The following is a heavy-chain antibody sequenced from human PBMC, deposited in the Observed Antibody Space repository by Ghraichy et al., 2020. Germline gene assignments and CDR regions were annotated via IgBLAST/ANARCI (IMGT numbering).Heavy chain of an antibody. V-gene: IGHV3-48*04. Sequence: GGSLRLSCEGSEFGFTGYSMNWVRQAPGGGLEWISYITTSSKNMSYADSVKGRFTVSRDTSRNSIYLQMNNLGAEDTALYFCAREAYCGPTSGLLCLVDWSRGTLVTVSS. CDR1: EFGFTGYS. CDR2: ITTSSKNM. J-gene: IGHJ4*02. CDR3: AREAYCGPTSGLLCLVD. D-gene: IGHD2-21*01.